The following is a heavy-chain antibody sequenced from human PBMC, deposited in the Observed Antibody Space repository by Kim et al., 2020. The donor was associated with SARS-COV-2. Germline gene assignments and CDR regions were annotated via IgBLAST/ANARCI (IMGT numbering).Heavy chain of an antibody. CDR2: IIPIFGTA. Sequence: SVKVSCKASGGTFSSYAISWVRQAPGQGLEWMGGIIPIFGTANYAQKFQGRVTITADESTSTAYMELSSLRSEDTAVYYCARGTVETDNWFDPWGQGTLVTVSS. J-gene: IGHJ5*02. V-gene: IGHV1-69*13. CDR1: GGTFSSYA. CDR3: ARGTVETDNWFDP. D-gene: IGHD4-17*01.